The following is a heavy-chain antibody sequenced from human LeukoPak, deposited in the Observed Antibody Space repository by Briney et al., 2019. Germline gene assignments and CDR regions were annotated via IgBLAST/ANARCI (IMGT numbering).Heavy chain of an antibody. J-gene: IGHJ4*02. V-gene: IGHV1-2*02. CDR3: ASLRYCSSTSCSYGFYFDY. CDR1: GYTFTGYY. D-gene: IGHD2-2*01. CDR2: INPNSGGT. Sequence: ASVKVSCKASGYTFTGYYMHWVRQAPGQGGEGMGWINPNSGGTNYAQKFQGRVTMTSDTSISTAYMELSRLRSDDTAVYYCASLRYCSSTSCSYGFYFDYWGQGTLVTVSS.